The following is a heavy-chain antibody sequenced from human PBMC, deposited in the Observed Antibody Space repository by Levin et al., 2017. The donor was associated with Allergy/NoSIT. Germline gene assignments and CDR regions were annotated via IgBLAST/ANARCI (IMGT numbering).Heavy chain of an antibody. CDR3: ARAGTYYDILTGYYTPGYFDY. Sequence: SETLSLTCTVSGFSIISXYLSWIHQPAGKGLEWIGRIYTSGSTNYNPSLKSRVTMSVDTSKNQFSLKLSSVTAADTAVYSCARAGTYYDILTGYYTPGYFDYWGQGTLVTVSS. D-gene: IGHD3-9*01. V-gene: IGHV4-4*07. J-gene: IGHJ4*02. CDR2: IYTSGST. CDR1: GFSIISXY.